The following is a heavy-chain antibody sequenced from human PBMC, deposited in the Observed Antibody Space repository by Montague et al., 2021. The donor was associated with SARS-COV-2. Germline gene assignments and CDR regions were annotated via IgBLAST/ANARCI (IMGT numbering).Heavy chain of an antibody. Sequence: TLSLTCTISGGSLKIDSSYWSWVRQPAGKGLEWIGRIFSGGSPDYSPSLKSRVAISLDTSNYRFSLRPTSVTAADTAVYFCARGGNSLDDWGQGILVTVSS. CDR1: GGSLKIDSSY. V-gene: IGHV4-61*02. CDR3: ARGGNSLDD. CDR2: IFSGGSP. J-gene: IGHJ4*02.